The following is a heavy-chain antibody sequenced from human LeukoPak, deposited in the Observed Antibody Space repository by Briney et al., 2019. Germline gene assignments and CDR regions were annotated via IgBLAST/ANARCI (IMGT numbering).Heavy chain of an antibody. J-gene: IGHJ4*02. CDR1: GFTFSSYS. CDR2: ISSSSSYI. CDR3: ARAQGYCSSTSCSIVSFDY. Sequence: PGGSLRLSCAASGFTFSSYSMNWVRQAPGKGLEWVSSISSSSSYIYYADSVKGRFTISRDNAKNSLYLQMNSLRAEDTAVYYCARAQGYCSSTSCSIVSFDYWGQGTLVTVSS. D-gene: IGHD2-2*01. V-gene: IGHV3-21*01.